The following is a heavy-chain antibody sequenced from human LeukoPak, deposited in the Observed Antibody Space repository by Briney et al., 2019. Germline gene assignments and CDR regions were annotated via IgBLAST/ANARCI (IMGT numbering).Heavy chain of an antibody. Sequence: PSQTLSLTCTVSSGSISSGGYYWSWIRQHPGKGLEWIGYIYYSGSTYYNPSLKSRVTISADTSKNQFSLKLSSVTAADTAVYYCARARSAAGNFDYWGQGTLVTVSS. CDR3: ARARSAAGNFDY. CDR2: IYYSGST. CDR1: SGSISSGGYY. V-gene: IGHV4-31*03. J-gene: IGHJ4*02. D-gene: IGHD6-13*01.